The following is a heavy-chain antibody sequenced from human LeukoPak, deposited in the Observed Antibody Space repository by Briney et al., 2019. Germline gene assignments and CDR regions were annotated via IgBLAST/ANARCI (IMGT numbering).Heavy chain of an antibody. J-gene: IGHJ3*02. CDR1: GYTFTSYD. CDR2: MNPNSGNT. Sequence: GASVKVSCKASGYTFTSYDINWVRQATGQGLEWMGWMNPNSGNTGYAQKFQGRVTITRNTSISTAYMELSSLRSEDTAVYYCARDEYSRSVYDSSANAFDIWGQGTMVTVSS. D-gene: IGHD3-22*01. CDR3: ARDEYSRSVYDSSANAFDI. V-gene: IGHV1-8*03.